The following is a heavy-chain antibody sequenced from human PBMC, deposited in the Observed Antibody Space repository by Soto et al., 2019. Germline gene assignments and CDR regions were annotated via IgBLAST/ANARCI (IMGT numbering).Heavy chain of an antibody. CDR3: ASLDYYGSWLDP. CDR2: ISHSGAT. V-gene: IGHV4-30-2*01. CDR1: GGSVTMSSFS. D-gene: IGHD1-26*01. Sequence: LQLQESGSGLVQPSQTLSLTCALSGGSVTMSSFSWAWVRRPPGRGLQWIGYISHSGATASDPTLKSRVTSSRDRAKHQFSLKLTSVTAADAAVYYCASLDYYGSWLDPWGQGTLVTVSS. J-gene: IGHJ5*02.